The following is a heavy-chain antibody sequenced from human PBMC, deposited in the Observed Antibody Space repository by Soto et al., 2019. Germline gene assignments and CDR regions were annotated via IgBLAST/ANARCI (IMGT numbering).Heavy chain of an antibody. CDR2: IYNSGST. V-gene: IGHV4-30-4*08. D-gene: IGHD3-9*01. J-gene: IGHJ4*02. Sequence: SETLSLTCTVPGGSISSGDYYWSWIRQHPGKGLEWIGHIYNSGSTYYNPSLKSRVTISLDTPKNQFSLKLSSVTAADTAVYYCARHPGYYDILTGYTTYYFDYWGQGILVTVSS. CDR1: GGSISSGDYY. CDR3: ARHPGYYDILTGYTTYYFDY.